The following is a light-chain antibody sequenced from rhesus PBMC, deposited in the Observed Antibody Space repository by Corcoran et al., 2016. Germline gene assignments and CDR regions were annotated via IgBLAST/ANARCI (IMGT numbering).Light chain of an antibody. J-gene: IGKJ2*01. CDR3: QHGYGTPLYS. Sequence: DIQMTQSPSSLSASIGDRVTITCQASQDITNNLAWYQQKPGKVPNLLIYKSYTLNSGVPSRFSGSGSGTDFPLPISSLQPEDFASYYCQHGYGTPLYSFGQGTKVEIK. V-gene: IGKV1-25*01. CDR1: QDITNN. CDR2: KSY.